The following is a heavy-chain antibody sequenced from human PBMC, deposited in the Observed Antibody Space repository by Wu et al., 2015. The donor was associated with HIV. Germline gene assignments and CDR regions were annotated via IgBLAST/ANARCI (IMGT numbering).Heavy chain of an antibody. Sequence: QVQLVQSGAELKTPGASVKVSCRASGYTLTQFDIHWVRQATGQELEWMGWMNPNSGNIVYTQKFLGRVTITRNTSINTAYMELGSLKSEDTAVYYCARGGRYCGGDCYSAADYWGQGTLVTVSS. J-gene: IGHJ4*02. V-gene: IGHV1-8*03. D-gene: IGHD2-21*01. CDR3: ARGGRYCGGDCYSAADY. CDR2: MNPNSGNI. CDR1: GYTLTQFD.